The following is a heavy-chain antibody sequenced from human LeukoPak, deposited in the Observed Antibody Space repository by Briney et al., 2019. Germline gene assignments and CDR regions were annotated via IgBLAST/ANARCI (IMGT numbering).Heavy chain of an antibody. CDR3: ARNRITAIFGVVSY. CDR2: ISSSSSYI. V-gene: IGHV3-21*01. J-gene: IGHJ4*02. Sequence: GESLRLSCAASGFTFSSYSMNWVRQAPGKGLEWVSSISSSSSYIYYADSVKGRFTISRDNAKNSLYLQMNSLRAEDTAVYYCARNRITAIFGVVSYWGQGTLVTVSS. D-gene: IGHD3-3*01. CDR1: GFTFSSYS.